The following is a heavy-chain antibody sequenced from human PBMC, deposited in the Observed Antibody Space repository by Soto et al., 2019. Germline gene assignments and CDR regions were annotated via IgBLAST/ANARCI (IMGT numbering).Heavy chain of an antibody. V-gene: IGHV3-23*01. CDR1: GFTSTNYV. CDR2: ISGSGTTT. Sequence: GGSLRLSCAASGFTSTNYVMNWVRQAPGKGLEWVSSISGSGTTTFYADSVKGRFIISRDDSKNTLYLQMNSLRAEDTALYYCAKDRVGGVPDAFDIWGQGTMVTVSS. D-gene: IGHD2-8*01. J-gene: IGHJ3*02. CDR3: AKDRVGGVPDAFDI.